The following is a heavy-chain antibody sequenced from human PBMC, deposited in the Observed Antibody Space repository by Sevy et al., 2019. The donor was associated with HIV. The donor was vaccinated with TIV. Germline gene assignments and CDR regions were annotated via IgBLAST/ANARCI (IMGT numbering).Heavy chain of an antibody. D-gene: IGHD6-19*01. V-gene: IGHV3-30*03. J-gene: IGHJ6*02. CDR1: GLTFKDVW. CDR2: ISSDGSYQ. CDR3: ARSSLAVAGSYGLDV. Sequence: GGSLRLSCAASGLTFKDVWMSWVRQGPGKGLEWVAIISSDGSYQYYADSVKGRFTISRDNSKSTVFLHLNSLRGEDTAVYYCARSSLAVAGSYGLDVWGHGTTVTVSS.